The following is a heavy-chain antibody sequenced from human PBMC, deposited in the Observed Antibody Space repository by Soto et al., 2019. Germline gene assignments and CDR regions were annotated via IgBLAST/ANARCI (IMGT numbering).Heavy chain of an antibody. CDR1: GGSISNNRW. CDR2: IHDRGST. D-gene: IGHD3-9*01. J-gene: IGHJ5*02. Sequence: QVKLQEWGPGLEKPSGTLSLTCAVSGGSISNNRWWTWVRQAPGKGLEWIGEIHDRGSTNYNLALKSRATVSIDRSKNQFSMEMRAVTAADAAVYYCAGQWAAGYGAFDPWGQGTLVTVSS. CDR3: AGQWAAGYGAFDP. V-gene: IGHV4-4*02.